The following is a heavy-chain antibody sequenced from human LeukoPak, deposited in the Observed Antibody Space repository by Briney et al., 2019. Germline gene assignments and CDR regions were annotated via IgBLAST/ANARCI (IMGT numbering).Heavy chain of an antibody. D-gene: IGHD5-18*01. CDR1: GGSFSGYY. V-gene: IGHV4-34*01. CDR3: ARSRGGYSYGSKFDY. CDR2: INHSGST. Sequence: PSETLSLTCAVYGGSFSGYYWSWIRQPPGKGLEWIGEINHSGSTNYNPSLKSRVTISVDTSKNQFSLKLSSVTAADTAVYYCARSRGGYSYGSKFDYWGQGTLVTVSS. J-gene: IGHJ4*02.